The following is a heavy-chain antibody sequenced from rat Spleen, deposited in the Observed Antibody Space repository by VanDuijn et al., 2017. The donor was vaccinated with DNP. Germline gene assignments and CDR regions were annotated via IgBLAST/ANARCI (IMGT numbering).Heavy chain of an antibody. CDR3: AKDRDGGFAMDA. V-gene: IGHV5S13*01. CDR2: VNTAGGIT. D-gene: IGHD1-11*01. CDR1: GFTFSSYD. Sequence: EVQLVESGGGLLQPGRSLKLSCAASGFTFSSYDMAWVRQAPSKGLEWVASVNTAGGITYYRDSVKGRFIVSRDNAENTVYLQMNSLRSEDTATYYCAKDRDGGFAMDAWGQGTSVTVSS. J-gene: IGHJ4*01.